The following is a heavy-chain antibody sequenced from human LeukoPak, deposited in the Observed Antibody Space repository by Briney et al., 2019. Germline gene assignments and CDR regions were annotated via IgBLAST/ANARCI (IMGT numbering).Heavy chain of an antibody. CDR1: GLTFSSYS. Sequence: GGSLRLSCAASGLTFSSYSMNWVRQAPGKGLEWVSSISSSSSYIYYADSVKGRFTISRDNAKNSLYLQMNSLRAEDTAVYYCARELKHYDFWGGYYDYWGQGTLVTVSS. CDR2: ISSSSSYI. V-gene: IGHV3-21*01. D-gene: IGHD3-3*01. J-gene: IGHJ4*02. CDR3: ARELKHYDFWGGYYDY.